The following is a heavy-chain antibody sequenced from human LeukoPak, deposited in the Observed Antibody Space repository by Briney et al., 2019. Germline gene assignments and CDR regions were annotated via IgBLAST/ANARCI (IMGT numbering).Heavy chain of an antibody. CDR3: AKATYSGSFPYFDY. D-gene: IGHD1-26*01. CDR2: ISYDGTNK. CDR1: GFTFSSYA. Sequence: PGKSLRLSCAASGFTFSSYAMHWVRQAPGKGLEWVAVISYDGTNKYYADSVKGRFTISRDNSKNTLYLQMNSLRGDDTAVYYCAKATYSGSFPYFDYWGQGTLVTVSS. V-gene: IGHV3-30-3*01. J-gene: IGHJ4*02.